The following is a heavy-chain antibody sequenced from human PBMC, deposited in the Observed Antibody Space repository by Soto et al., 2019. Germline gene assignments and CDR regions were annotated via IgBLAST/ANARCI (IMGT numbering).Heavy chain of an antibody. D-gene: IGHD3-10*01. CDR2: ISYDGSNK. CDR3: ARDPVVYYYGSELLRGMDV. J-gene: IGHJ6*02. V-gene: IGHV3-30-3*01. CDR1: GFAFSSYA. Sequence: QVQLVESGGGVVQPGRSLRLSCAAYGFAFSSYAMHWVRQAPGKGLEWVAVISYDGSNKYYADSVKGRFTISRDNSKNTLCLQMNSLRAEDTAVYYCARDPVVYYYGSELLRGMDVWGQGTTVTVSS.